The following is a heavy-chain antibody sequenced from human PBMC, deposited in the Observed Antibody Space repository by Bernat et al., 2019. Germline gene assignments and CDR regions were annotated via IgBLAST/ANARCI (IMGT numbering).Heavy chain of an antibody. J-gene: IGHJ4*02. CDR1: GFTFSSYA. D-gene: IGHD5-12*01. Sequence: EVQLLESGGGLVQPGGSLRLSCAASGFTFSSYAMSWVRQAPGKGLEWVSAISGSGGSTYYTGSVKGRFTISRDNSKNTLYLQMKSLRAGDTAGYYWAKSHSGYEKGGLDYWGQGTLVTVSS. CDR2: ISGSGGST. V-gene: IGHV3-23*01. CDR3: AKSHSGYEKGGLDY.